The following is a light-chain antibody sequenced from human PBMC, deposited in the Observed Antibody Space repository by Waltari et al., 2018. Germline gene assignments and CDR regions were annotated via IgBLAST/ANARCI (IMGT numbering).Light chain of an antibody. Sequence: EVVLTQSPGTLSLSPGERATLSCRASQSVGTYIVWYQQRPGQAPRLLIYAASTKATGIPARFSGSGSGTDFSLTISRLEPEDFAVYYCQNHERLPATFGQGTKVEI. CDR1: QSVGTY. CDR3: QNHERLPAT. V-gene: IGKV3-20*01. J-gene: IGKJ1*01. CDR2: AAS.